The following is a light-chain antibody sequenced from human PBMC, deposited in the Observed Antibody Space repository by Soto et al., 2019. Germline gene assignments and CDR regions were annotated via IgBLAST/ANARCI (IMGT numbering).Light chain of an antibody. CDR2: KAS. V-gene: IGKV1-5*03. Sequence: DIQMTQSPSSLSASVGERVTITCRASQGISSWLAWYQQKPGKAPKLLIYKASTLKSGVPSRFSGSGSGTEFTLTISSLQPDDFATYYCQHYNSYSEAFGQGTKVDIK. CDR1: QGISSW. CDR3: QHYNSYSEA. J-gene: IGKJ1*01.